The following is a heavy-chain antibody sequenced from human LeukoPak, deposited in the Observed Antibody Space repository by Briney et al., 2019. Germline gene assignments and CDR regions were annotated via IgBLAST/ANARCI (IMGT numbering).Heavy chain of an antibody. V-gene: IGHV4-34*01. CDR1: GGSFSGYY. CDR3: ARDSEGWFDP. J-gene: IGHJ5*02. Sequence: SETLSLTCAVYGGSFSGYYWSWIRQPPGKGLEWIGEINHSGSTNYNPSLKSRVTISVDTSKNHFSLNLRSVTAADTAVYYCARDSEGWFDPWGQGTLVTVSS. CDR2: INHSGST.